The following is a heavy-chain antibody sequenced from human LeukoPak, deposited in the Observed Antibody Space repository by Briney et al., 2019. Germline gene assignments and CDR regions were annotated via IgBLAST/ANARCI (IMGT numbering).Heavy chain of an antibody. J-gene: IGHJ5*02. D-gene: IGHD3-16*01. CDR3: ARESRGNWFDP. CDR1: GFTFSSYA. CDR2: IYSGGST. V-gene: IGHV3-53*01. Sequence: GGSLRLSCAASGFTFSSYAMTWVRQAPGKGLEWVSVIYSGGSTYYADSVKGRFTISRDNSKNTLYLQMNSLRAEDTAVYYCARESRGNWFDPWGQGTLVTVSS.